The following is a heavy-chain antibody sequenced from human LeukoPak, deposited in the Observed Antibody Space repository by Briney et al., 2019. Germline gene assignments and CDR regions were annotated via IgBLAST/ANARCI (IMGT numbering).Heavy chain of an antibody. CDR1: GYSISSGYY. V-gene: IGHV4-38-2*02. D-gene: IGHD6-13*01. CDR3: ARDSSSWYVDY. Sequence: SETLSLTCTVSGYSISSGYYWGWIRQPPGKGLEWIGSIYHSGSTYYNPSLKSRVTISVDTSKNQFSLKLSSVTAADTAVYYCARDSSSWYVDYWGQGTLVTVSS. J-gene: IGHJ4*02. CDR2: IYHSGST.